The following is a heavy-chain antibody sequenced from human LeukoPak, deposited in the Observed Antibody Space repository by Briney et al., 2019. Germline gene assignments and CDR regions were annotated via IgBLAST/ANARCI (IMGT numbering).Heavy chain of an antibody. V-gene: IGHV4-34*01. CDR1: GGSFSGYY. J-gene: IGHJ1*01. Sequence: PSETLSLTCAVYGGSFSGYYWSWIRQPPGKGLEWIGEINHSGSTNYNPSLKSRVTISVDTSKNQFSLKLSSVTAADTAVYYCASGSQYCSGGSCYSFGYFQHWGQGTLVTVSS. D-gene: IGHD2-15*01. CDR2: INHSGST. CDR3: ASGSQYCSGGSCYSFGYFQH.